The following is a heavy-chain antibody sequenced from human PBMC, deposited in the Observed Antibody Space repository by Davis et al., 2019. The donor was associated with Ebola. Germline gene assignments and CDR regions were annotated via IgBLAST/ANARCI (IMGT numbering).Heavy chain of an antibody. CDR2: IIPIFGTA. Sequence: SVKVSCKASGGTFISYAISWVRQAPGQGLEWMGGIIPIFGTANYAQKFQGRVTITADESTSTAYMELSSLRSEDTAVYYCARSGDIVVVPAASTFDYWGQGTLVTVSS. J-gene: IGHJ4*02. CDR3: ARSGDIVVVPAASTFDY. V-gene: IGHV1-69*13. D-gene: IGHD2-2*01. CDR1: GGTFISYA.